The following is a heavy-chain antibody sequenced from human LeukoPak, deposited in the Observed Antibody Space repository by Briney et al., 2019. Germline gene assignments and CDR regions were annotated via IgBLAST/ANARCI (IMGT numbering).Heavy chain of an antibody. CDR2: IYYSGST. D-gene: IGHD5-24*01. CDR1: GGSISSHY. V-gene: IGHV4-59*11. CDR3: ARAPRGEMATSGSFDY. J-gene: IGHJ4*02. Sequence: PSETLSLTCTVSGGSISSHYWSWIRQPPGKGLEWIGYIYYSGSTNYNPSLKSRVTISVDTSKNQFSLKLSSVTAADTAVYYCARAPRGEMATSGSFDYWGQGTLVTVSS.